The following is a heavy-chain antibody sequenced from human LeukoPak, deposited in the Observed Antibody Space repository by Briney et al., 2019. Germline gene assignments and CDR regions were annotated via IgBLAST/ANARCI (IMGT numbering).Heavy chain of an antibody. CDR2: IRYDGSNK. J-gene: IGHJ5*02. CDR1: GFTFSSYE. V-gene: IGHV3-30*02. CDR3: AKGYGSGSYNWFDP. Sequence: PGGSLRLSCAASGFTFSSYEMNWVRQAPGKGLEWVAFIRYDGSNKYYADSVKGRFTISRDNSKNTLYLQMNSLRAEDTAVYYCAKGYGSGSYNWFDPWGQGTLVTVSS. D-gene: IGHD3-10*01.